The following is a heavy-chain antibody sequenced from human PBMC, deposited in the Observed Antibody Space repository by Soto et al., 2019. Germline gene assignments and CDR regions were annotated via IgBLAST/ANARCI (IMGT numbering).Heavy chain of an antibody. J-gene: IGHJ4*02. CDR3: ARGAVRYCSGGSCPGGY. V-gene: IGHV4-59*11. CDR1: GGSIISHY. CDR2: IHYTGST. D-gene: IGHD2-15*01. Sequence: SETLSLTCSVSGGSIISHYWTWIRQPPGKGLEWIGYIHYTGSTDYNPSLKSRLTISVHTSKNQFSLKLSSVTAADTAVYYCARGAVRYCSGGSCPGGYWGQGTLVTVS.